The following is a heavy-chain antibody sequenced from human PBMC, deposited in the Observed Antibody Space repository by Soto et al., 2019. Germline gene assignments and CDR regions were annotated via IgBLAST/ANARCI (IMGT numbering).Heavy chain of an antibody. J-gene: IGHJ3*02. CDR3: ERGSGDHAFDI. V-gene: IGHV3-21*01. D-gene: IGHD7-27*01. CDR1: GFTFSSYS. Sequence: GGSLRLSCAASGFTFSSYSMNWFRQAPGQGLEWVSSISSSSSYIYYADSVKGRFTISRDNAKNSLYLQMTSLRAEDTAVYYCERGSGDHAFDIWGQGTMVTVSS. CDR2: ISSSSSYI.